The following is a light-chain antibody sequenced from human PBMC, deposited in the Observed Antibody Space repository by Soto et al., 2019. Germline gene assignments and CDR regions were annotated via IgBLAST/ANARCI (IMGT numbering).Light chain of an antibody. J-gene: IGLJ3*02. V-gene: IGLV2-11*01. CDR2: DVS. CDR3: CSYAGSYTWV. CDR1: SSDVGGYNY. Sequence: QSVLTQPRSVSGSPGQSGTISCTGTSSDVGGYNYVSWYQQHPGKAPKLMSYDVSKRPSGVPDRFSGSKSGNTASLTISGLQAEDEADYYCCSYAGSYTWVFGGGTKLTVL.